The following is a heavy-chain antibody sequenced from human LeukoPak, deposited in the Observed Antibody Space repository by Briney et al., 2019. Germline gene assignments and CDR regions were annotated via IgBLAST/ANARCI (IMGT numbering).Heavy chain of an antibody. CDR3: TTVPRDYVLVYYYMDV. CDR2: IKSKTDGGTT. Sequence: GGSLRLSCAASGFTFSNAWMSWVRQAPGKGLEWVGRIKSKTDGGTTDYAAPVKGRFTISRDDSKNTLYLQMNSLKTEDTAVYYCTTVPRDYVLVYYYMDVWGKGTTVTISS. V-gene: IGHV3-15*01. CDR1: GFTFSNAW. D-gene: IGHD4-17*01. J-gene: IGHJ6*03.